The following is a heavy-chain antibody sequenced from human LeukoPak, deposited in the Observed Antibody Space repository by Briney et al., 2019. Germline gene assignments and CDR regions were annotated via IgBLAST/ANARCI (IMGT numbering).Heavy chain of an antibody. CDR1: GGSISSYY. J-gene: IGHJ5*02. V-gene: IGHV4-59*01. Sequence: SETLSLTCTVSGGSISSYYWSWIRQPPGKGLEWIGYIYYSGSTNYNPSLKSRVTISVDTSKNQFSLKLSSVTAADTAVYYCARGSPYSSSFGVFWFDPWGQGTLVTVSS. D-gene: IGHD6-6*01. CDR2: IYYSGST. CDR3: ARGSPYSSSFGVFWFDP.